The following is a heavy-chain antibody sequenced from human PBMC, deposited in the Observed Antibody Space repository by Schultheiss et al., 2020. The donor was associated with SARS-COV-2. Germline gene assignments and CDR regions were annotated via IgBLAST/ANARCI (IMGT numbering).Heavy chain of an antibody. V-gene: IGHV4-61*02. CDR3: ARGGAAARYFDY. D-gene: IGHD6-6*01. J-gene: IGHJ4*02. Sequence: SETLSLTCTVSGGSISSGSYYWSWIRQPAGKGLEWIGRIYTSGSTNYNPSLKSRVTMSVDTSKNQFSLKLSSVTAADTAVYYCARGGAAARYFDYWGQGTLVTVSS. CDR2: IYTSGST. CDR1: GGSISSGSYY.